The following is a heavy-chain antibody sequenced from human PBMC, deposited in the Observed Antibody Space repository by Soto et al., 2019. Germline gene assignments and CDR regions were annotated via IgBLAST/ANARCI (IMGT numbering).Heavy chain of an antibody. CDR3: AHWGITIFGVVIPPGRFDP. V-gene: IGHV2-5*02. CDR1: GFSLSTSGVG. J-gene: IGHJ5*02. Sequence: SGPTLVNPTQTLTLTCTFSGFSLSTSGVGVGWIRQPPGKALEWLALIYWDDDKRYSPSLKSRLTITKDTSKNQVFLTMTNMDPVDTATYYCAHWGITIFGVVIPPGRFDPWGQGTLVTVSS. D-gene: IGHD3-3*01. CDR2: IYWDDDK.